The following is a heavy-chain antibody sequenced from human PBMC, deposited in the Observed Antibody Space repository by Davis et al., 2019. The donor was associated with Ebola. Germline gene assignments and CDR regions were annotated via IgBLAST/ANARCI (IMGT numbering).Heavy chain of an antibody. CDR2: INHSGST. D-gene: IGHD3-3*01. V-gene: IGHV4-34*01. CDR1: GGSISSYY. Sequence: SETLSLTCTVSGGSISSYYWSWIRQPPGKGLEWIGEINHSGSTNYNPSLKSRVTISVDTSKNQFSLKLSSVTAADTAVYYCARGEYYDFWSGQDWFDPWGQGTLVTVSS. J-gene: IGHJ5*02. CDR3: ARGEYYDFWSGQDWFDP.